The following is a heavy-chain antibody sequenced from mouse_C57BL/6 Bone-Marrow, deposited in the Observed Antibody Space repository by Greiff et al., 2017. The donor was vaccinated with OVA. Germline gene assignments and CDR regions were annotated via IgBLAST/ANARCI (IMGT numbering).Heavy chain of an antibody. CDR3: ARGLRLRRYAMDY. J-gene: IGHJ4*01. CDR2: LDPANGNT. D-gene: IGHD3-2*02. Sequence: VQLKQSVAELVRPGASVKLSCTASGFNIKNTYMHWVKQRPEQGLEWIGRLDPANGNTKYAPKFQGKATITADTSSNTAYLQLSSLTSEDTAIYYCARGLRLRRYAMDYWGQGTSVTVSS. CDR1: GFNIKNTY. V-gene: IGHV14-3*01.